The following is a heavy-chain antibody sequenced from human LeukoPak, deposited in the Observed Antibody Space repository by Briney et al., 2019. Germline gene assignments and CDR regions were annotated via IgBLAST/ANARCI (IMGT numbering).Heavy chain of an antibody. J-gene: IGHJ4*02. Sequence: GTSLRLSCAASGFTFNFFGMHWVRQAPGKGLEWVAVIWYDGSDKFYADSVKGRFTISRDDSKNTVYVEMNSLRAEDTAVYYCARGGTAENYLDYWGQGTLVTVSS. D-gene: IGHD1/OR15-1a*01. CDR2: IWYDGSDK. CDR1: GFTFNFFG. V-gene: IGHV3-33*01. CDR3: ARGGTAENYLDY.